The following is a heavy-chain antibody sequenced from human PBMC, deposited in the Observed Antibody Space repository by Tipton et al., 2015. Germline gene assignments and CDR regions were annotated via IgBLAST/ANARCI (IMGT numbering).Heavy chain of an antibody. J-gene: IGHJ5*02. CDR3: ARRTYCSLRGCIKPHNWFDP. Sequence: VQLVQSGAEVKKPGESLKISCRNSGDSIADYWIGWVRQMPEKGLEWVGIIYPFDSTTLYGPSFQGHVTISADTSINTVSLHWTSLSPSAPAIYYCARRTYCSLRGCIKPHNWFDPWGQGTLVTVSS. CDR1: GDSIADYW. CDR2: IYPFDSTT. D-gene: IGHD2-15*01. V-gene: IGHV5-51*01.